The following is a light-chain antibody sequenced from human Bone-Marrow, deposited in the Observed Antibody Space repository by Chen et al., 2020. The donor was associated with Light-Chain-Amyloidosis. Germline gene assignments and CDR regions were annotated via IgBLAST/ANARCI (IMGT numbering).Light chain of an antibody. CDR1: QTISSNY. Sequence: EIVLTQSPGTLSLSPGEGANLSCRASQTISSNYLTWYQPKFGQATRLLIYGSSSRATGIPDRGTGSGSGTDFTLTINRLEPEDFAMYYCQQYGTSPLTFGGGTKVEIK. J-gene: IGKJ4*01. CDR2: GSS. V-gene: IGKV3-20*01. CDR3: QQYGTSPLT.